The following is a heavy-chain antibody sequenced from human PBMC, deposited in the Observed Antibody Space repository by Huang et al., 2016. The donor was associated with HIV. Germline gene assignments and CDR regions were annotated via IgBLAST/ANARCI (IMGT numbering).Heavy chain of an antibody. CDR2: ISGRSSNI. Sequence: EVQLVESGGGLVKPGGSLRLSCAASGFTFSSYSMNWVRQAPGRGLAWVSYISGRSSNIYYAHSVKGRFTISRDNAKSSLYLQLNSLRAEDTAVYYCARTEMEYYYGSSGYYPDYWGQGTLVIVSS. D-gene: IGHD3-22*01. V-gene: IGHV3-48*01. CDR1: GFTFSSYS. J-gene: IGHJ4*02. CDR3: ARTEMEYYYGSSGYYPDY.